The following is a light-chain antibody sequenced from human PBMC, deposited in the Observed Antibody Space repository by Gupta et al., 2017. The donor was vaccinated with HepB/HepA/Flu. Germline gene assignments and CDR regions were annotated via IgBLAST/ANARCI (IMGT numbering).Light chain of an antibody. CDR2: DAS. V-gene: IGKV3-20*01. CDR1: QSISSNY. J-gene: IGKJ2*04. CDR3: QQYGSSPCS. Sequence: EIVLTQPPGTLSLSPGERATLSCRASQSISSNYLAWYQQKPGQAPRLLIYDASSRATDIPDRFSGSGSGTDFTLTISRLEPEDFAVYYCQQYGSSPCSFGQGTKLEIK.